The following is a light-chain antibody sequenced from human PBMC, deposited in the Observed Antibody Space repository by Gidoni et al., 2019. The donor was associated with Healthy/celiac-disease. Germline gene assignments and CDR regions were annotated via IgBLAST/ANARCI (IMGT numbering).Light chain of an antibody. V-gene: IGKV3-11*01. J-gene: IGKJ4*01. CDR2: DAS. CDR3: QQRSNWPPLT. CDR1: QRVSSD. Sequence: EIVLTQSPATLSLSPGERATLSCRASQRVSSDLAGYQQKPGQAPRLLIYDASNRATGIPARFSGSGSWTAFTLTISSLEPEDFAVYYCQQRSNWPPLTFXGXTKVEIK.